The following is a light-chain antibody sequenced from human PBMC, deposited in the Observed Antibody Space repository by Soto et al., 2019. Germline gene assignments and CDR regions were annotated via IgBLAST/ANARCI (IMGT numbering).Light chain of an antibody. Sequence: DIQMTQSPSSLAAFVGDKVTINCRATASIDRYLNWYQQKPGQAPRVLITAASTLESGVPSRFSGSGSGTDFTLTINNLQPEDFATYYCQRTYNAPFTFGPGTKVSIK. CDR1: ASIDRY. CDR2: AAS. V-gene: IGKV1-39*01. J-gene: IGKJ3*01. CDR3: QRTYNAPFT.